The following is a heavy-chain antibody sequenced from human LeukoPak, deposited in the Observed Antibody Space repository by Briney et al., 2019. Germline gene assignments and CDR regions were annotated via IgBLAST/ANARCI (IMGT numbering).Heavy chain of an antibody. CDR3: ARVPNKSIVVLSY. J-gene: IGHJ4*02. CDR2: INPHTGGT. Sequence: ASVKVSCKASGYTFTGYYMHWVRQAPGQGLEWMGWINPHTGGTNYAQKFQGRVTMTRDTSISTAYMELSRLRSDDTAVYYCARVPNKSIVVLSYWGQGTLVTVSS. CDR1: GYTFTGYY. V-gene: IGHV1-2*02. D-gene: IGHD2-21*01.